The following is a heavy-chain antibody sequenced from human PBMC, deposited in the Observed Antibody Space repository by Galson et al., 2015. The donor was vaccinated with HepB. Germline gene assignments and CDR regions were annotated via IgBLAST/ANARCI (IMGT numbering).Heavy chain of an antibody. Sequence: FSSYAMHWVRQAPGKGLQWVALISYDGRNKYYEDSVKGQFTISRDNSKNILYLQMNSLRAEDTAVYYCAKEYDSSTYCYYFDYWGQGTQVTVSS. D-gene: IGHD3-22*01. CDR1: FSSYA. J-gene: IGHJ4*02. CDR3: AKEYDSSTYCYYFDY. V-gene: IGHV3-30-3*02. CDR2: ISYDGRNK.